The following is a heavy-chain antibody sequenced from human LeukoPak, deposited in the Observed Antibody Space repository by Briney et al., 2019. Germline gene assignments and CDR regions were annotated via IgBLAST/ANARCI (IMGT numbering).Heavy chain of an antibody. J-gene: IGHJ4*02. CDR2: ISYDGSNE. D-gene: IGHD2-2*01. CDR3: ARDRLIMGYCSSTSCSVSYFDY. V-gene: IGHV3-30-3*01. CDR1: GFTFSSYA. Sequence: GRSLRLSCAASGFTFSSYAMHWVRQAPGKGLEWVAIISYDGSNEYYADSVKGRFTISRDNSKNTLYLQMNSLRAEDTAVYYCARDRLIMGYCSSTSCSVSYFDYWGQGTLVTVSS.